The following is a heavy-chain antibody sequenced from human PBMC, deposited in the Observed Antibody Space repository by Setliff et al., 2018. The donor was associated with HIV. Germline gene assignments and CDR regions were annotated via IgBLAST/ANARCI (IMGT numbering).Heavy chain of an antibody. D-gene: IGHD3-10*01. V-gene: IGHV1-69*13. CDR2: IIPLFGTA. Sequence: SVKVSCKASGGTFNNYAISWVRQAPGQGLEWVGGIIPLFGTANYAQKFQGRVTITADESTNTAHMELNSLRSIDTAMYYCATVFYYNSESYSLDYWGQGMLVTVPQ. CDR1: GGTFNNYA. J-gene: IGHJ4*02. CDR3: ATVFYYNSESYSLDY.